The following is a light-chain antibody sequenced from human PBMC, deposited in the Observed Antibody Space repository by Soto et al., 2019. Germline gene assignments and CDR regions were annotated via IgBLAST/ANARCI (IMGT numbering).Light chain of an antibody. V-gene: IGLV2-14*01. CDR2: EVS. J-gene: IGLJ1*01. CDR3: TSYTSQSTGV. Sequence: QSALTQPASVSGSPGQSITISCTGTSSDVGGYNDVSWYQQHPGKAPKLIIYEVSNRPSGVSHRFSGSKSGNTASLTISGLQAEDDADYYCTSYTSQSTGVFGTGTKVTVL. CDR1: SSDVGGYND.